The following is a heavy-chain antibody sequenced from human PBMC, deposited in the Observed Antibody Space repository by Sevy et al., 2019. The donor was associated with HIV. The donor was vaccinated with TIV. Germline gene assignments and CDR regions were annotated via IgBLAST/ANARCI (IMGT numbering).Heavy chain of an antibody. Sequence: GGSLRLSCAASGFTFSSYSMNWVRQAPGKGLEWVSSISGSSNHIYYADSVKGRLTVSRDNAKNSLYLKMSSLRAEDTAVFYCARGVYDYGDFDADDFDIWGQGTMVTVSS. D-gene: IGHD4-17*01. CDR2: ISGSSNHI. V-gene: IGHV3-21*01. CDR3: ARGVYDYGDFDADDFDI. CDR1: GFTFSSYS. J-gene: IGHJ3*02.